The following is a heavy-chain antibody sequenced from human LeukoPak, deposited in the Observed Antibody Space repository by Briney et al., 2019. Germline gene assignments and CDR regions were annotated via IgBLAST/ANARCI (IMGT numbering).Heavy chain of an antibody. V-gene: IGHV4-30-4*01. CDR2: IHYGRAN. Sequence: PSETLTLTCTVSGGSFSSHNYYWVWQGQPPGKDLVWISFIHYGRANYYKPSRKSRLTISLDTSKNLFSLTVNSVTAADTAVYFCASNYWSYYYNAMDVWGQGTTVTVSS. CDR1: GGSFSSHNYY. D-gene: IGHD2-8*02. CDR3: ASNYWSYYYNAMDV. J-gene: IGHJ6*02.